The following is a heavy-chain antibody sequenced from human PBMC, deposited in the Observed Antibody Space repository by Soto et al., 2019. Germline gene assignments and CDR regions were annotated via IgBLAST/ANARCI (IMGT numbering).Heavy chain of an antibody. CDR3: ARDYAKYQADGYYGMDV. J-gene: IGHJ6*02. CDR2: ISYDGSNK. D-gene: IGHD2-2*01. CDR1: GFTFSSYA. Sequence: QVQLVESGGGVVQPGRALRLSCAASGFTFSSYAMHWVRQAPGKGLEWVAVISYDGSNKYYADSVKGRFTISRDNSKNTLYLQMNSLRAADTAVYYCARDYAKYQADGYYGMDVWGQGTTVTVSS. V-gene: IGHV3-30-3*01.